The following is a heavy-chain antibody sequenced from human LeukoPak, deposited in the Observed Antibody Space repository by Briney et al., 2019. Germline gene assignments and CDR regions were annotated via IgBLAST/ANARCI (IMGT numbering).Heavy chain of an antibody. CDR3: AKGSAYSDYYYGMDV. CDR1: GFSFSNFG. D-gene: IGHD4-11*01. J-gene: IGHJ6*02. V-gene: IGHV3-30*18. Sequence: GGSLRLSCAASGFSFSNFGMHWVRQAPGKGLEWVSVISYDGSNTYYADSVKGRFTISRDNSQNTLFLQMISLRTEDTAVYYCAKGSAYSDYYYGMDVWGQGTTVTVSS. CDR2: ISYDGSNT.